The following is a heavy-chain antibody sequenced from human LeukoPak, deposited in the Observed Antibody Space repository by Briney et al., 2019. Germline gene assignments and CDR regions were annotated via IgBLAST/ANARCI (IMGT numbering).Heavy chain of an antibody. CDR2: ISGTSGTI. Sequence: GGSLRLSCAASGFTFSNYAMSWVCQAPGKRLEWVSGISGTSGTINYADPVKGRFTISRDNSKNTVYLQMNSLRAEDTAVYYCAKRLGDQRAFDYWGQGTLVTVSS. CDR1: GFTFSNYA. CDR3: AKRLGDQRAFDY. J-gene: IGHJ4*02. V-gene: IGHV3-23*01. D-gene: IGHD2-21*02.